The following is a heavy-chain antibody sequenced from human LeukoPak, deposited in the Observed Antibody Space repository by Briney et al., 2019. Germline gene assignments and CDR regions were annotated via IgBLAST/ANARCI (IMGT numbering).Heavy chain of an antibody. CDR1: GGSFSGYY. D-gene: IGHD6-6*01. Sequence: PSETLSLTCAVYGGSFSGYYWSWIRQPPGKGLEWIGEINHSGSTNYNPSLKSRVTISVDTSKNQFSLKLSSVTAADTAVYYCARRGHSSSSGGFDYWGQGTLVTVSS. V-gene: IGHV4-34*01. CDR3: ARRGHSSSSGGFDY. CDR2: INHSGST. J-gene: IGHJ4*02.